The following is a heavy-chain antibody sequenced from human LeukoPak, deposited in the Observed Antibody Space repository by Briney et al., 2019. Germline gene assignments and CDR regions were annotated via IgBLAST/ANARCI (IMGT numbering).Heavy chain of an antibody. CDR2: IYHSGST. V-gene: IGHV4-4*02. J-gene: IGHJ4*02. Sequence: SGTLSLTCAVSGGSISSSNWWSWVRQAPGKGVEWIGEIYHSGSTNYKPSLKSRVTISVDKSKNQFSLKLSSVTAADTAVYYCARDTSGSYRLDYWGQGTLVTVSS. D-gene: IGHD1-26*01. CDR3: ARDTSGSYRLDY. CDR1: GGSISSSNW.